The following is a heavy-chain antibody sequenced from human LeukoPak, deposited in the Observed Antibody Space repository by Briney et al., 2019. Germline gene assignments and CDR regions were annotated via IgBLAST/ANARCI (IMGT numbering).Heavy chain of an antibody. CDR2: INPSAGTT. J-gene: IGHJ4*02. CDR3: AREGSSSSLYYFDY. Sequence: ASVKVSCKASGYTFTSYYMHWVRQAPGQGLEWMGIINPSAGTTTYAQKFQGRVTMTSDMSTSTVYMELSSLRSEDTAVYYCAREGSSSSLYYFDYWGQGTLVTVSS. V-gene: IGHV1-46*01. D-gene: IGHD6-6*01. CDR1: GYTFTSYY.